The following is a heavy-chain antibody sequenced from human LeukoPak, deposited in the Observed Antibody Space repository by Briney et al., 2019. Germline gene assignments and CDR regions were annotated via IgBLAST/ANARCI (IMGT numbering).Heavy chain of an antibody. Sequence: GGSLRLTCETSGLTFTSYSMNWVRQAPGKGLEWVAFISSSGETEHYADSVKGRFTISRDNAKKSLFLQMNSLRDDDTAVYYCASSDLGVGARYFDLWGRGTLVTVSS. J-gene: IGHJ2*01. D-gene: IGHD1-26*01. CDR1: GLTFTSYS. CDR2: ISSSGETE. CDR3: ASSDLGVGARYFDL. V-gene: IGHV3-48*02.